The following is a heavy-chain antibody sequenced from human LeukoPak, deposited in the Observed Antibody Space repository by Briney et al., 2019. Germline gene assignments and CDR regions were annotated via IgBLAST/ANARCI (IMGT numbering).Heavy chain of an antibody. J-gene: IGHJ4*02. CDR2: ISPNSGGT. CDR3: ARVHSSGCMDY. D-gene: IGHD6-19*01. Sequence: ASVKVSCKASGYSFIDYFMHWVRQAPGQGLEWIGWISPNSGGTDYAQRFQGRVTMTTDTSISTAYMELRRLRSDDTAVYYCARVHSSGCMDYWGQGALVTVSS. CDR1: GYSFIDYF. V-gene: IGHV1-2*02.